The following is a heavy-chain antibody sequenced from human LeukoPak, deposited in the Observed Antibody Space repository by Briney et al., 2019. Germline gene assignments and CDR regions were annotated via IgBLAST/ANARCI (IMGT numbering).Heavy chain of an antibody. J-gene: IGHJ3*02. CDR1: GFTFSSYV. V-gene: IGHV3-33*01. CDR2: IWYDGSNK. D-gene: IGHD3-22*01. CDR3: ARDPGREYYYDSSGAFDI. Sequence: GGSLRLSCAASGFTFSSYVMHWVRQAPGKGLEWVAVIWYDGSNKYYADSVKGRFTISRDNSKNTLYLKMNSLRAEDTAVYYCARDPGREYYYDSSGAFDIWGQGTMVTVSS.